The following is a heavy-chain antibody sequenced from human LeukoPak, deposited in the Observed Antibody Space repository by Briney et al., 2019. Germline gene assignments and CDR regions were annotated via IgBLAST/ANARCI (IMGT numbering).Heavy chain of an antibody. D-gene: IGHD3-22*01. V-gene: IGHV3-74*01. CDR1: GFTFSSYW. Sequence: GESLRLSCAASGFTFSSYWMHWVRQAPGKGLVWVSRINSDGSSTSYADSVKGRFTISRDNAKNTLYLQMNSLRAEDTAVYYCAMMRYYDSSGYYNYWGQGTLVTVSS. CDR2: INSDGSST. CDR3: AMMRYYDSSGYYNY. J-gene: IGHJ4*02.